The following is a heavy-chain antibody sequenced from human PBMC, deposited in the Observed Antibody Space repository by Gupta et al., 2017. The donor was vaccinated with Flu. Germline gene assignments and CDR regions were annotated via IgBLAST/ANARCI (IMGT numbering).Heavy chain of an antibody. CDR2: IYYSGST. J-gene: IGHJ4*02. V-gene: IGHV4-59*08. Sequence: QVQLQESGPGLVKPSETLSLTCTVSGGSISSYYWSWIRQPPGKGLEWIGYIYYSGSTNYNPSLKSRVTISVDTSKNQFSLKLSSVTAADTAVYYCAAGGLDSSGYKDYWGQGTLVTVSS. CDR1: GGSISSYY. CDR3: AAGGLDSSGYKDY. D-gene: IGHD3-22*01.